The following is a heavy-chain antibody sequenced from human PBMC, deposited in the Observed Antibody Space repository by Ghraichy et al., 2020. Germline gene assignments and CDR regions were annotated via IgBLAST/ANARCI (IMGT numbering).Heavy chain of an antibody. V-gene: IGHV4-39*01. CDR3: ASQTSHVDTAMVEYYFDY. Sequence: SETLSLTCTVSGGSISSSSYYWGWIRQPPGKGLEWIGSIYYSGSTYYNPSLKSRVTISVDTSKNQFSLKLSSVTAADTAVYYCASQTSHVDTAMVEYYFDYWGQGTLVTVSS. D-gene: IGHD5-18*01. CDR1: GGSISSSSYY. CDR2: IYYSGST. J-gene: IGHJ4*02.